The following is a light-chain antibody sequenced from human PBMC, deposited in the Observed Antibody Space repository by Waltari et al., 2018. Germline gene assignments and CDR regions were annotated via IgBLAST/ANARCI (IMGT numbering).Light chain of an antibody. V-gene: IGLV2-23*02. J-gene: IGLJ2*01. CDR1: SNDIGGYNF. CDR2: DVS. CDR3: CSYVGGGTLI. Sequence: QSALTQPASVSGSPGQSITISCMGTSNDIGGYNFVPWYQQHPGKAPKLMIYDVSTRPSGVSIRFYGSKSCTPASLTSSGLQAEDEADYYCCSYVGGGTLIFGGGTNVTVL.